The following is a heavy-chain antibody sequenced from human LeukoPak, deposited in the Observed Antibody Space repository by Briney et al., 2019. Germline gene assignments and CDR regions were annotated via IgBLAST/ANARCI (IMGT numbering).Heavy chain of an antibody. CDR2: IYWVDDK. CDR3: VYPSGGSVHYWDY. CDR1: GFSLSSGGAG. Sequence: GPTLLHPTPTLTLTCTFSGFSLSSGGAGEGWIRQPPGKAMGWPTHIYWVDDKRYIPALKSRHTITQDTTKNQVAPTTTNLDPVDTAIYYCVYPSGGSVHYWDYWVRGTRVTVSA. V-gene: IGHV2-5*02. J-gene: IGHJ4*02. D-gene: IGHD2-15*01.